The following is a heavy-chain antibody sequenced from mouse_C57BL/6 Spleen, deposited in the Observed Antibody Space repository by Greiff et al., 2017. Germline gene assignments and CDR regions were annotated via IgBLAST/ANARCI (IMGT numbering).Heavy chain of an antibody. CDR2: IYPGDGDT. CDR1: GYAFSSSW. D-gene: IGHD3-2*02. Sequence: VQLQQSGPELVKPGASVKISCKASGYAFSSSWMNWVKQRPGKGLEWLGRIYPGDGDTNYNGKFKGKATLTADKSSSTAYMQLSSLTSEDAAVYFCAREGSSGSFYAMDYWGQGTSVTVSS. V-gene: IGHV1-82*01. CDR3: AREGSSGSFYAMDY. J-gene: IGHJ4*01.